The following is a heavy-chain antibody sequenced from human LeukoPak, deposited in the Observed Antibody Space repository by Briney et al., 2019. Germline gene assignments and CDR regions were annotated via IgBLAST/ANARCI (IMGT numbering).Heavy chain of an antibody. D-gene: IGHD2-21*01. J-gene: IGHJ4*02. CDR3: ARDYCGGDCYSGGYYFDY. V-gene: IGHV1-8*01. Sequence: ASVKVSCKASGYTFTSYDINWVRQATGQGLEWMGWMNPNSGNTGYAQKFQGRVTMTRNTSISTAYMELSSLRSEDTAVYYCARDYCGGDCYSGGYYFDYWGQGTLVTVSS. CDR1: GYTFTSYD. CDR2: MNPNSGNT.